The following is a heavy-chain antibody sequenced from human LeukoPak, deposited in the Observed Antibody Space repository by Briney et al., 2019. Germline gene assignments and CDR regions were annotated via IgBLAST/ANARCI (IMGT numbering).Heavy chain of an antibody. D-gene: IGHD6-13*01. CDR2: INHSGST. V-gene: IGHV4-34*01. Sequence: TSETLSLTCAVYGGSFSGYNWSWIRQPPGKGLEWIGEINHSGSTNYNPSLKSRVTISVDTSKNQFSLQLSFVIAADTAVYYCARGASSSWYYFDYWGQGTLVTVSS. CDR1: GGSFSGYN. CDR3: ARGASSSWYYFDY. J-gene: IGHJ4*02.